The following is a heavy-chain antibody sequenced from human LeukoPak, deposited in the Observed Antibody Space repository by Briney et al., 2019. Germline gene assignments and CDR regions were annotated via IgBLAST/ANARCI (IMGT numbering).Heavy chain of an antibody. J-gene: IGHJ6*02. Sequence: GGSLRLSCAASGFTFSSYDMHWVRHATGKGLEWVSAIGTAGDTYYPGSVKGRFTISRENAKNSLYLQMNSLRAGDTAVYYCARGNLAIWFGGPSDYYYGMDVWGQGTTVTVSS. CDR1: GFTFSSYD. V-gene: IGHV3-13*01. D-gene: IGHD3-10*01. CDR2: IGTAGDT. CDR3: ARGNLAIWFGGPSDYYYGMDV.